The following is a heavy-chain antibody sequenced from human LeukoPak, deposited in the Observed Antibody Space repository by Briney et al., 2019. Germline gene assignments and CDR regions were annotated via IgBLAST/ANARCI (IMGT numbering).Heavy chain of an antibody. V-gene: IGHV4-59*08. D-gene: IGHD3-10*02. CDR3: ARHNDYYVVGGMDV. CDR1: GVSISSYY. CDR2: IYYSGST. Sequence: ASETLSLTCTVSGVSISSYYWSWIRQPPGKGLEWIGYIYYSGSTNYNPSLKSRVTISVDTSKNQFSLKLSSVTAADTAVYYCARHNDYYVVGGMDVWGQGTTVTVSS. J-gene: IGHJ6*02.